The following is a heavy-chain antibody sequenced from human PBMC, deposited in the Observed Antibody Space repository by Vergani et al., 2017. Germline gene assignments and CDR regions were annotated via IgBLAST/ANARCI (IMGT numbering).Heavy chain of an antibody. J-gene: IGHJ3*02. CDR2: IYYSGST. V-gene: IGHV4-39*07. D-gene: IGHD3-22*01. Sequence: QVQLQESGPGLVKPSETLSLTCTVSGGSISSSSYYWGWIRQPPGKGLGWIGSIYYSGSTYYNPSLKSRVTISVDTSKNQFSLKLSSVTAADTAVYYCARTDYYDSSGYDAFDIWGQGTMVTVSS. CDR1: GGSISSSSYY. CDR3: ARTDYYDSSGYDAFDI.